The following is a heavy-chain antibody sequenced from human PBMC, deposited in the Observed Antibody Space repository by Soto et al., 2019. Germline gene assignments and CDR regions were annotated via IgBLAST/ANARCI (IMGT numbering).Heavy chain of an antibody. V-gene: IGHV1-69*13. CDR3: ARDPGIVVVPAAGTNYGMDV. D-gene: IGHD2-2*01. CDR2: IIPIFGTA. Sequence: SVKVSCKASGGTFSSYAISWVRQAPGQGLEWMGGIIPIFGTANYAQKFQGRVTITADESTSTAYMELSSLRSEDTAVYYCARDPGIVVVPAAGTNYGMDVWGQGTTVTVSS. J-gene: IGHJ6*02. CDR1: GGTFSSYA.